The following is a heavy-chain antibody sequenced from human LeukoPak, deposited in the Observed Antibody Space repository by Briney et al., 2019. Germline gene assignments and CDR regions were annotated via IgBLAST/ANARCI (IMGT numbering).Heavy chain of an antibody. J-gene: IGHJ4*02. CDR1: GFTFSSYS. D-gene: IGHD1-26*01. CDR3: ARVNSGSYYAAFDY. CDR2: ISSSSSYI. V-gene: IGHV3-21*04. Sequence: GGSLRLSCVASGFTFSSYSMDWVRQAPGKGLEWISSISSSSSYIYYADSVKGRFTISRDNSKNTLYLQMNSLRAEDTAFYYCARVNSGSYYAAFDYWGQGTLVTVSS.